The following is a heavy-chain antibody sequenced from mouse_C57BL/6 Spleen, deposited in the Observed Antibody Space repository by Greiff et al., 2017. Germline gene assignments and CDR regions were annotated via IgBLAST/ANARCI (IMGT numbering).Heavy chain of an antibody. Sequence: VQLQQSGAELAKPGASVKLSCKASGYTFTSYWMHWVKQRPGQGLEWIGYINPSSGYTKYNQKFKDKATLTADKSSSPAYMQLSSLTYEDSAVYYCASSYKDYAMDYWGQGTSVTVSS. CDR1: GYTFTSYW. CDR2: INPSSGYT. CDR3: ASSYKDYAMDY. J-gene: IGHJ4*01. D-gene: IGHD1-1*01. V-gene: IGHV1-7*01.